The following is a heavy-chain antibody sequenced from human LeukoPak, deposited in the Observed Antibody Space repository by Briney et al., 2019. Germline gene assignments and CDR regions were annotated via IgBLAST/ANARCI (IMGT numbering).Heavy chain of an antibody. CDR1: GFTFSSYW. CDR3: AKKFGVVHYYYYMDV. J-gene: IGHJ6*03. D-gene: IGHD3-3*01. V-gene: IGHV3-7*01. Sequence: GGSLRLSCAASGFTFSSYWMSWVRQAPGKGLEWVANIKQDGSEKYYVDYVKGRFTISRDNAKNSLYLQMNSLRAEDTAVYYCAKKFGVVHYYYYMDVWGKGTTVTVSS. CDR2: IKQDGSEK.